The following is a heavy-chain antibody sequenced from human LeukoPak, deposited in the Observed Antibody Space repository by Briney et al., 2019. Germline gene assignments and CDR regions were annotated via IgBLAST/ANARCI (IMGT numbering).Heavy chain of an antibody. CDR3: ARVTGSRDNWFDP. V-gene: IGHV7-4-1*02. CDR2: INPNTGSP. D-gene: IGHD3-10*01. Sequence: ASVKVSCKASGYSFATYAMNWLRQAPGQGLEWMGWINPNTGSPTYAPGFTGRFVFSLDTSVSTAYLQISGLKADDTAVYYCARVTGSRDNWFDPWGQGTLVTVSS. J-gene: IGHJ5*02. CDR1: GYSFATYA.